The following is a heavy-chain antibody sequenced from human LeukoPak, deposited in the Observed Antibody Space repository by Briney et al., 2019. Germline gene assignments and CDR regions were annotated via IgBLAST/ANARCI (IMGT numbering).Heavy chain of an antibody. D-gene: IGHD5-18*01. CDR1: GYTFTGYY. CDR2: INPNSGDT. CDR3: AREWGEDTAMITAF. Sequence: ASVKVSCKAPGYTFTGYYIHWARQAPGQGLEWLAWINPNSGDTSYAQKFQGRVTMTRDTSISTAYMELSRLRSDDTAIYYCAREWGEDTAMITAFWGQGTLLTVSS. V-gene: IGHV1-2*02. J-gene: IGHJ4*02.